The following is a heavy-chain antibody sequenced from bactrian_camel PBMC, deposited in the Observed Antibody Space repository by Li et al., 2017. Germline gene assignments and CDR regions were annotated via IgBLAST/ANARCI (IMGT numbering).Heavy chain of an antibody. V-gene: IGHV3S55*01. CDR3: AQTGNVPMAWDCPDFNF. Sequence: HVQLVESGGGSGQAGGSLRLSCAASGYTRTTSCMAWFRQAPGKEREVVAQIRPPGSITYADSVKGRFTMSRDSDKHTLYLQMNSLKPEDTAMYYCAQTGNVPMAWDCPDFNFWGQGTQVTVS. D-gene: IGHD1*01. CDR1: GYTRTTSC. J-gene: IGHJ6*01. CDR2: IRPPGSI.